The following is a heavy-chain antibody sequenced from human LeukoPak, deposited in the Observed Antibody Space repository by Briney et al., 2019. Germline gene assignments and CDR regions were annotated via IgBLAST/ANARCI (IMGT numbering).Heavy chain of an antibody. Sequence: ASVKVSCKVSGYTLTELSMHWVRQAPGKGLEWMGGFDPEDGETIYAQKFQGRVTMTEDTSTDTAYMELSSLRSEDTAVYYCARHQPGYSGYEALDYWGQGTLVTVSS. V-gene: IGHV1-24*01. J-gene: IGHJ4*02. CDR3: ARHQPGYSGYEALDY. CDR2: FDPEDGET. D-gene: IGHD5-12*01. CDR1: GYTLTELS.